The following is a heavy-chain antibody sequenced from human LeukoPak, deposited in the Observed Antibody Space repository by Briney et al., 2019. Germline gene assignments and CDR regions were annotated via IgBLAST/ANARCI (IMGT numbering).Heavy chain of an antibody. J-gene: IGHJ5*02. V-gene: IGHV1-69*01. CDR2: IIPIFGTA. D-gene: IGHD2-2*01. CDR1: GGTFSSYA. CDR3: ARGHCSSTGCYGYWFDP. Sequence: SVKVSCKASGGTFSSYAISWVRQAPGQGLEWMGGIIPIFGTANYAQKFQGRVTITADESTSTAYMELSSLRSEDTAVYYCARGHCSSTGCYGYWFDPWGQGTLVTVSS.